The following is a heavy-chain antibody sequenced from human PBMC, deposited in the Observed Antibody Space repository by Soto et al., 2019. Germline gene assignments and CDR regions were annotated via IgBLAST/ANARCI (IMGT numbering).Heavy chain of an antibody. CDR1: GGSISSYY. Sequence: SETLSLTCTVSGGSISSYYWSWIRQPPGKGLEWIGYIYYSGSTNYNPSLKGRVTISVDTSKNQFSLKLSSVTAADTAVYYCARVTPPESVDYWGQGTLVTVSS. CDR3: ARVTPPESVDY. J-gene: IGHJ4*02. CDR2: IYYSGST. V-gene: IGHV4-59*01.